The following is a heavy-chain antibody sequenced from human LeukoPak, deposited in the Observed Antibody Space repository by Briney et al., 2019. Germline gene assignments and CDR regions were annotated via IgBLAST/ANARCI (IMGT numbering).Heavy chain of an antibody. Sequence: GRSLRLSCAASGFTFSSHGMHWVRQAPGRGMEWITVIWNDGSNKNYVDSVKGRFIISRDNSKNTLYLQMNSLRDEDTAVYYCARGCGGSAACYIIDYWGQGTLVTVSS. CDR2: IWNDGSNK. D-gene: IGHD2-15*01. CDR1: GFTFSSHG. V-gene: IGHV3-33*01. CDR3: ARGCGGSAACYIIDY. J-gene: IGHJ4*02.